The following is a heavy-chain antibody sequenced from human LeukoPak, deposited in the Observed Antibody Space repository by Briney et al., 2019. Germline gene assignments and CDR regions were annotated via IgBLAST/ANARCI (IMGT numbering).Heavy chain of an antibody. CDR1: GYTFTSYY. CDR2: INPSGGST. V-gene: IGHV1-46*01. CDR3: ARLPYYYGSGSYSGFDY. J-gene: IGHJ4*02. Sequence: ASVKVSCKASGYTFTSYYMHWVRQAPGQGLEWMGIINPSGGSTSYAQKFQGRVTMTRDTSTSTVYMELSSLRSEDTAVYYCARLPYYYGSGSYSGFDYWGQGTLVTVSS. D-gene: IGHD3-10*01.